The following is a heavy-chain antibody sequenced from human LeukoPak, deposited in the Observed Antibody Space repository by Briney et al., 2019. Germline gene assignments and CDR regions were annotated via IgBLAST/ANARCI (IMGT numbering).Heavy chain of an antibody. CDR1: GYTFTGYY. CDR3: ARTQKSGYSSSWYDAFDI. CDR2: INPNSGGT. D-gene: IGHD6-13*01. Sequence: VKVSCKASGYTFTGYYMHWVRQAPGQGLEWMGWINPNSGGTNYAQKFQGRVTMTRDTSISTAYMELSRLRSDDTAVYYCARTQKSGYSSSWYDAFDIWGQGTMVTVSS. V-gene: IGHV1-2*02. J-gene: IGHJ3*02.